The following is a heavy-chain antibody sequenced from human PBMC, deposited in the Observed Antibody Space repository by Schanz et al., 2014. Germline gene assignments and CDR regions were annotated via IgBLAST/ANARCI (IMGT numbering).Heavy chain of an antibody. Sequence: EVQLVESGGGLVQPGGSLRLSCAASGFTFSGYAMSWVRQAPGKGLEWVSSFSGGGGSTRYGDSLRGRFYISRDNSKNTLYLQMSSLRGDDTAVYYCAKDGGCSSTNCHDFVVPELPFESWGQGTLVTVSS. D-gene: IGHD2-2*01. CDR1: GFTFSGYA. J-gene: IGHJ4*02. CDR2: FSGGGGST. V-gene: IGHV3-23*04. CDR3: AKDGGCSSTNCHDFVVPELPFES.